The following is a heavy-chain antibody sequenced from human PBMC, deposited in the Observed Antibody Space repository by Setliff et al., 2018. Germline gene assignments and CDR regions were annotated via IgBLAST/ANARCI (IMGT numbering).Heavy chain of an antibody. V-gene: IGHV4-4*07. J-gene: IGHJ6*03. Sequence: SETLSLTCTVSGGSISSYYWSWIRQPAGKGLEWIGHIYIGGSANYNPSLKSRVTMSIDTSKNQFFLKLNSVTAADMAVYYCAREQWLDPPGYYYMDVWAKGTTVTVSS. D-gene: IGHD6-19*01. CDR2: IYIGGSA. CDR1: GGSISSYY. CDR3: AREQWLDPPGYYYMDV.